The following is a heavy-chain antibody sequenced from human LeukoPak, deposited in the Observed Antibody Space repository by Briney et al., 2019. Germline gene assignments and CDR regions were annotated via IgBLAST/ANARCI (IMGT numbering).Heavy chain of an antibody. J-gene: IGHJ4*02. D-gene: IGHD6-13*01. CDR3: AKEATYSITWYGADY. Sequence: GGSLRLSCAASGFTFSRYGMHWVRQAPGKGLEWVAVIWYDGSNKYYAASVKGRFTISRDNSKNTLYLQMNSLRAEDTAIYYCAKEATYSITWYGADYWGQGTLVTVSS. V-gene: IGHV3-33*06. CDR1: GFTFSRYG. CDR2: IWYDGSNK.